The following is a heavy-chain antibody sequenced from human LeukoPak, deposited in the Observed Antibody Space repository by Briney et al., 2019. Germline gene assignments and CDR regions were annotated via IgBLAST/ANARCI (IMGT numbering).Heavy chain of an antibody. V-gene: IGHV2-5*02. Sequence: SGPTLVNPTQPLTLTCSCSGFSLSTSGVGVGWIRQPPGKALEWLALIYWDDDKRYSPSLKSRLTITKDTSKNQVVLTMTNMDPVDTATYYCAQQYSDYGDYWFDPWGQGTLVTVSP. CDR3: AQQYSDYGDYWFDP. J-gene: IGHJ5*02. D-gene: IGHD3-16*01. CDR1: GFSLSTSGVG. CDR2: IYWDDDK.